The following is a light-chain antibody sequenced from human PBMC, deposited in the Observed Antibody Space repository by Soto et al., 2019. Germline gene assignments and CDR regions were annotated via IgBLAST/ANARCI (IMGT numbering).Light chain of an antibody. J-gene: IGKJ1*01. CDR2: DAS. CDR1: QSVSSY. V-gene: IGKV3-11*01. Sequence: EIVLTQSPATLSLSPGERGTLSCRASQSVSSYLAWYQQKRGKAPRLLIYDASNRATGIPPRFSASGSGTDFTLTISSLQPEDFAVYYCQQRSNWPWTFGQGTKVEIK. CDR3: QQRSNWPWT.